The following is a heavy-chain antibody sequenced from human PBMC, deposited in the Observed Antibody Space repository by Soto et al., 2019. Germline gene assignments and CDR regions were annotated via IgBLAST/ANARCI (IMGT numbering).Heavy chain of an antibody. V-gene: IGHV1-18*01. J-gene: IGHJ4*02. D-gene: IGHD3-10*01. Sequence: QVQLVQSGAEVKKPGASVKVSCKASGYTFTSYGISWVRQAPGQGLEWMGWISTYYGNTKYAQQLQGRVTVTTDTSTSTAYMGLRSLRSDDTAVFYCAREMVRGVGSDYWGQGTLVPVSS. CDR1: GYTFTSYG. CDR2: ISTYYGNT. CDR3: AREMVRGVGSDY.